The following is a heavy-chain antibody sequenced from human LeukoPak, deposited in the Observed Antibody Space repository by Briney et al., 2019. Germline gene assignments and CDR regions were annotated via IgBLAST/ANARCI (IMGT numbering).Heavy chain of an antibody. V-gene: IGHV4-34*01. J-gene: IGHJ4*02. D-gene: IGHD1-26*01. Sequence: ASETLSLTCAVYGGSFSGYYWSWIRQPPGKGLEWIGEINHSGSTNYNPSLESRVTISVDTSKNQFSLKLSSVTAADTAVYYCASGQVGGPFGYWGQGTLVTVSS. CDR2: INHSGST. CDR1: GGSFSGYY. CDR3: ASGQVGGPFGY.